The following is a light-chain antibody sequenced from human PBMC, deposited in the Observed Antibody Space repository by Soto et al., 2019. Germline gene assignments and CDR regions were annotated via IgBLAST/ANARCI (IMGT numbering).Light chain of an antibody. V-gene: IGKV1-6*01. J-gene: IGKJ1*01. CDR3: LQYYNFSWT. CDR1: QDIRND. Sequence: AIQMTQSPSSLSASVGDRVTITCRASQDIRNDLAWYQQKPGQAPHLLIFAALNLQSGFPSRFSGGGSGTHFTLTISSLQHDDFETYYCLQYYNFSWTFGQGTKGDIK. CDR2: AAL.